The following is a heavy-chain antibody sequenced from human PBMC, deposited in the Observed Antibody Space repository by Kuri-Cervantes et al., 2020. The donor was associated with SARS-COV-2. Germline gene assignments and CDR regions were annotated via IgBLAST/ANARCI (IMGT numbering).Heavy chain of an antibody. CDR3: AKDLYCGGDCYPGFDY. CDR2: FDPEDGET. J-gene: IGHJ4*02. CDR1: GYTLTELS. Sequence: ASVKVSCKVSGYTLTELSMHWVRQAPGKGLEWMGGFDPEDGETIYAQKFQGRVTMTEDTSTDTAYMELSSLRSEDTAVYYCAKDLYCGGDCYPGFDYWGQGTLVTVSS. V-gene: IGHV1-24*01. D-gene: IGHD2-21*01.